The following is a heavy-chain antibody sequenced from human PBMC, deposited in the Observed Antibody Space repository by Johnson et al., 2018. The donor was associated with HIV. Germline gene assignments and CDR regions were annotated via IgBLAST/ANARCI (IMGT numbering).Heavy chain of an antibody. CDR3: ARHQNYDSSGQGGGLDI. J-gene: IGHJ3*02. D-gene: IGHD3-22*01. Sequence: QVQLVESGGGLVKPGGSLRLSCAASGFTFSDYFMSWIRQAPGKGLECLAYISSSGSSIYYTDSVKGRFTISRDNSKNTLYLQMNSLRTEDTAFYYCARHQNYDSSGQGGGLDIWGQGTMVTVSS. CDR2: ISSSGSSI. CDR1: GFTFSDYF. V-gene: IGHV3-11*01.